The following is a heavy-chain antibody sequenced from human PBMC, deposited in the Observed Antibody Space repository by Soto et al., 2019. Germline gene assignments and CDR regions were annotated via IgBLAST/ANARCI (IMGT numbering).Heavy chain of an antibody. CDR3: ARDPKTSGGQHWAFNYFDS. V-gene: IGHV3-30-3*01. D-gene: IGHD7-27*01. Sequence: QPGGSLRLSCAASGFSFSISPMHWVRQAPGKGPEWVALISYDGTNKFYVDSVKGRFTISRDNSKSTLYLQVDSLRPEDAAVYYCARDPKTSGGQHWAFNYFDSWGQGTLVTVSS. J-gene: IGHJ4*02. CDR1: GFSFSISP. CDR2: ISYDGTNK.